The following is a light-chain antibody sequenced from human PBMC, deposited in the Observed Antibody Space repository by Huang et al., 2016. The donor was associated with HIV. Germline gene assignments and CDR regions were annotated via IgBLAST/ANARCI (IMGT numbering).Light chain of an antibody. Sequence: EIVMTQSPATLSVSPGERATLSCRASHYIATDLAWYQQTPGQAPRLLIHGASTRAAGIPARFSGTGSGTEFTLTINNLQSEDFALYYCHQYSKWPPGTFGQGSKVEVK. J-gene: IGKJ1*01. CDR3: HQYSKWPPGT. V-gene: IGKV3-15*01. CDR2: GAS. CDR1: HYIATD.